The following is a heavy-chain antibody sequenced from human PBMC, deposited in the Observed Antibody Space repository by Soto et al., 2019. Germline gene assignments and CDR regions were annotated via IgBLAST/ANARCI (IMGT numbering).Heavy chain of an antibody. Sequence: SVKVSCKASGGTFSSYTISWVRQAPGQGLEWMGRIIPILGIANYAQKFQGRVTITADKSTSTAYMELSSLRSEDTAVYYCARLGYCSGGSCYLDYWGQGTLVTVSS. V-gene: IGHV1-69*02. D-gene: IGHD2-15*01. CDR2: IIPILGIA. CDR1: GGTFSSYT. CDR3: ARLGYCSGGSCYLDY. J-gene: IGHJ4*02.